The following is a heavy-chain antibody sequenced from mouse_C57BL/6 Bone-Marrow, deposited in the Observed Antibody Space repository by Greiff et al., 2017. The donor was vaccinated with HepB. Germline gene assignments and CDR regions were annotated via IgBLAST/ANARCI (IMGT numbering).Heavy chain of an antibody. CDR1: GFTFSNYW. CDR3: TEESYYSYWYFDV. J-gene: IGHJ1*03. Sequence: EVQLVESGGGLVQPGGSMKLSCVASGFTFSNYWMNWVRQSPEKGLEWVAQIRLKSDNYATHYAESVKGRFTISRDDSKSSVYLQMNNLRAEDTGIYYCTEESYYSYWYFDVWGTGTTVTVSS. CDR2: IRLKSDNYAT. D-gene: IGHD1-1*01. V-gene: IGHV6-3*01.